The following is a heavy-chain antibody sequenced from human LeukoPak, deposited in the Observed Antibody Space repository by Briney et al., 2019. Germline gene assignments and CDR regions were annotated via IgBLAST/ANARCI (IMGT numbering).Heavy chain of an antibody. J-gene: IGHJ3*01. Sequence: SVKVSCKASGGTFSSHAVSWARQAPGQGLEWMGGTTPIFGSAEYAQKLQDRLTITTDDSTRTAYMILSSLRSEDTAVYYCARAPFHFDGSGFSMDAFDVWGQGTMVTVSS. CDR2: TTPIFGSA. CDR3: ARAPFHFDGSGFSMDAFDV. D-gene: IGHD3-22*01. CDR1: GGTFSSHA. V-gene: IGHV1-69*05.